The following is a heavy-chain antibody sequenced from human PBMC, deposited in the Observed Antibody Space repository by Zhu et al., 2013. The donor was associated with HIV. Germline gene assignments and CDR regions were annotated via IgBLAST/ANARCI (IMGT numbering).Heavy chain of an antibody. CDR3: ARDPAPLWFGELSGEYYYYGMDV. CDR1: GGTFSSYT. CDR2: IIPILGIA. J-gene: IGHJ6*02. Sequence: QVQLVQSGAEVKKPGSSVKVSCKASGGTFSSYTISWVRQAPGQGLEWMGRIIPILGIANYAQKFQGRVTITADKSTSTAYMELSSLRSEDTAVYYCARDPAPLWFGELSGEYYYYGMDVWGQGTTVTVSS. D-gene: IGHD3-10*01. V-gene: IGHV1-69*08.